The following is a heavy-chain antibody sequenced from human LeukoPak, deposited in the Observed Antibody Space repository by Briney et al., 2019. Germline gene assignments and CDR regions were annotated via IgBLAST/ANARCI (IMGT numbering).Heavy chain of an antibody. CDR3: ARDRLNRAYCGNDCYSAAFDY. CDR2: ISYDGKKS. Sequence: GGSLRLSCAASGFSFNSYDMHWVRQAPGKGLEWVAVISYDGKKSYYADSVKGRFTISRDDSRNTLYLQMNSLRPEDTAVYYCARDRLNRAYCGNDCYSAAFDYWGQGTLVTVSS. J-gene: IGHJ4*02. D-gene: IGHD2-21*02. CDR1: GFSFNSYD. V-gene: IGHV3-30*04.